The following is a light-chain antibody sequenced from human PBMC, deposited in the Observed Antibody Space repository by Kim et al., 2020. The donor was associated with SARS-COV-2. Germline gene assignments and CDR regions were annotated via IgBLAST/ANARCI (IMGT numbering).Light chain of an antibody. CDR3: QSYDSSTHWV. J-gene: IGLJ3*02. V-gene: IGLV6-57*04. Sequence: NFMLTQPHSVSESPGKTVTISCTRSSGSIASNYVQWYQQRPGSAPTTVIYEDNQRPSGVPDRFSGSIDSSSNSASLTISGLKTEDEADYYRQSYDSSTHWVFGGGTQLTVL. CDR1: SGSIASNY. CDR2: EDN.